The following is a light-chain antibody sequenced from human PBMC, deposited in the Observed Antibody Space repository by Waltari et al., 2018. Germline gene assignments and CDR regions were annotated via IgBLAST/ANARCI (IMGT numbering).Light chain of an antibody. J-gene: IGLJ3*02. CDR1: GGSFATTY. CDR3: QSYDGDRSWV. Sequence: FILTQSHSVSESPGRPVTISCSGSGGSFATTYGQWSQQRPCSAPTTVIYADNQRPSGVPDRFSGSVDSSSNSASLTISGLQTEDEADYYCQSYDGDRSWVFGGGTKLTVL. CDR2: ADN. V-gene: IGLV6-57*02.